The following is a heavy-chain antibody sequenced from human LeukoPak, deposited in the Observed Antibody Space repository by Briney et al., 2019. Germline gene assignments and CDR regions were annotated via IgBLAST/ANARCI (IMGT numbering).Heavy chain of an antibody. CDR3: AKDIDHFDP. J-gene: IGHJ5*02. D-gene: IGHD3-3*02. Sequence: GGSLRLSCAASGFTFRNFPMSWIRQAPGKGLEWVSGLSRGGAKTFYAPSVKGRFTISRDDSNSTVFLHMKRLRVEDTAMYYCAKDIDHFDPWGQGTLVIVSA. CDR1: GFTFRNFP. V-gene: IGHV3-23*01. CDR2: LSRGGAKT.